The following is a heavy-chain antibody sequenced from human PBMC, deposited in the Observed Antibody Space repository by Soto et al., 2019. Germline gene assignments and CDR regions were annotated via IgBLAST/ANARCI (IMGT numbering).Heavy chain of an antibody. V-gene: IGHV3-48*03. CDR2: ISSSGDSS. CDR1: GSIFSSYE. J-gene: IGHJ4*02. D-gene: IGHD2-2*01. Sequence: EVQLVESGGGLAQPGGSVRLSCAASGSIFSSYEMNWVRQAPGKTLEWVSYISSSGDSSYYADSVKGRFTISRDNARKSLYLQMNSLRAEDTAVYYCARVYCSTTTCHVQAFDSWDQGTLVTVSS. CDR3: ARVYCSTTTCHVQAFDS.